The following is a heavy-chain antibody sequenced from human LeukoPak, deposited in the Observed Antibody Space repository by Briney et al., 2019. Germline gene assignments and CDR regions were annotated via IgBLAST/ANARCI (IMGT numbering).Heavy chain of an antibody. V-gene: IGHV4-39*07. CDR1: GGSISSSSYY. CDR3: ARVTYYDFWSGYFLIAYNWFDP. CDR2: IYYSGST. D-gene: IGHD3-3*01. J-gene: IGHJ5*02. Sequence: SETLSLTCTVSGGSISSSSYYWGWIRQPPGKGLEWIGSIYYSGSTYYNLSLKSRVTISVDTYKNQFSLKLSSVTAADTAVYYCARVTYYDFWSGYFLIAYNWFDPWGQGTLVTVSS.